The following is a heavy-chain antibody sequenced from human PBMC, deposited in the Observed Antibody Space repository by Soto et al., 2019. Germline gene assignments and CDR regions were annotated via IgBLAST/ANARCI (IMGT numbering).Heavy chain of an antibody. CDR1: GYTFTSYY. V-gene: IGHV1-46*01. CDR2: INPSGGST. J-gene: IGHJ3*02. CDR3: ARDRSAGTQNYYDSPGPEAFDI. Sequence: SVKVSCGASGYTFTSYYMHWVRQAPVQGLEWMGIINPSGGSTSYAQKFQGRITMTRDTSTSTVYMELSSLRSEDTAVYYCARDRSAGTQNYYDSPGPEAFDIWGQGTMVTVSS. D-gene: IGHD3-22*01.